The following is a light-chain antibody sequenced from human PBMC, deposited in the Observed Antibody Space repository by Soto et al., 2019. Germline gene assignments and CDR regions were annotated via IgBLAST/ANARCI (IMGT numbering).Light chain of an antibody. J-gene: IGLJ1*01. Sequence: QSVLTQPPSASGTPGQRVTISCTGSSSNIGADYDVHWYQQLPGAAPKLLIYGNTNRPSGVPDRFSGSKSGTSGSLAITGLQAEDEADYYCQSYDTSLSGSYVFGTGTKV. V-gene: IGLV1-40*01. CDR1: SSNIGADYD. CDR2: GNT. CDR3: QSYDTSLSGSYV.